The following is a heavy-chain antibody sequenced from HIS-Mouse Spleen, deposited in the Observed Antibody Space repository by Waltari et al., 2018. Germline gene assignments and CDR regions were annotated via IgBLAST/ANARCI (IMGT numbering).Heavy chain of an antibody. CDR2: ISYDGSNK. J-gene: IGHJ4*02. CDR3: AKDLSGSYYNYFDY. CDR1: GFTFSSYG. D-gene: IGHD1-26*01. V-gene: IGHV3-30*18. Sequence: QVQLVESGGGVVQPGRSLRLSGAASGFTFSSYGMHWVGPAPGKGLEWVAVISYDGSNKYYADSVKGRFTISRDNSKNTLYLQMNSLRAEDTAVYYCAKDLSGSYYNYFDYWGQGTLVTVSS.